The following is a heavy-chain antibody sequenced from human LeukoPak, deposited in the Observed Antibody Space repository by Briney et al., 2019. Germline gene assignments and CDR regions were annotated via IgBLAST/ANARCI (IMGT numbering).Heavy chain of an antibody. CDR2: ISSSSSYI. CDR3: ARAGSYSSSWYYFDY. D-gene: IGHD6-13*01. Sequence: GGSLRLSCAASGFTFSSYSMNWVRQAPGKGLEWVSSISSSSSYIYYADSVKGRFTISRDNAKNSLYPQMNSLRAEDTAVYYCARAGSYSSSWYYFDYWGQGTLVTVSS. J-gene: IGHJ4*02. CDR1: GFTFSSYS. V-gene: IGHV3-21*01.